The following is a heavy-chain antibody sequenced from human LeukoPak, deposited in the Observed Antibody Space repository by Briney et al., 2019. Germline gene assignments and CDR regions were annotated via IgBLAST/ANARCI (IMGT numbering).Heavy chain of an antibody. D-gene: IGHD2-15*01. CDR2: MYYSGST. Sequence: TSETLSLTCTVSGASISSYYLTWIRQPPGKGLEWIGYMYYSGSTSYNPSLKSRVSMSVDTSKNQFSLNLRSVTAADTAVYYCARDQGGPFDYWGQGTLVTVSS. V-gene: IGHV4-59*01. CDR1: GASISSYY. J-gene: IGHJ4*02. CDR3: ARDQGGPFDY.